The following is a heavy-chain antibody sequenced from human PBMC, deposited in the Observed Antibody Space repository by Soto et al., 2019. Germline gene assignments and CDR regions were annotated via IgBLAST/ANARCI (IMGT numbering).Heavy chain of an antibody. D-gene: IGHD2-2*01. CDR1: GFTFSNFA. CDR2: ISGGATST. Sequence: EVQLLESGGGLVQPGGSLRLSCAASGFTFSNFAMSWVRQAPGKGLEWVSAISGGATSTYYADIVKGRFTISRDNSKNTLSLQMNGLRVEDTALYSGAKGHTLVFPQLGNWGPGTLVTVSP. CDR3: AKGHTLVFPQLGN. J-gene: IGHJ4*02. V-gene: IGHV3-23*01.